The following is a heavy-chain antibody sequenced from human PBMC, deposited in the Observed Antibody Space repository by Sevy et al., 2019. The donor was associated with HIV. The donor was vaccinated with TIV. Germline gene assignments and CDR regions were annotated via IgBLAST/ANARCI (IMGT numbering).Heavy chain of an antibody. Sequence: ASVKVSCKVSGYTLTELSMHWVRQVPGKGLEWMVSFDPEDGETIYARKFQGRVTMTEDTSTDTAYMVLSSLRSEDTAVYYCATTKDYYDSSGSPFDYWGQGTLVTVSS. D-gene: IGHD3-22*01. CDR1: GYTLTELS. CDR3: ATTKDYYDSSGSPFDY. J-gene: IGHJ4*02. V-gene: IGHV1-24*01. CDR2: FDPEDGET.